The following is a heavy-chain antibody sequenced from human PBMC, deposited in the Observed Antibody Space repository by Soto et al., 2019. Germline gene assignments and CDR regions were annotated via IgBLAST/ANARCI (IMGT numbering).Heavy chain of an antibody. CDR2: INHSGST. CDR3: ARGPHEAVASTLDY. J-gene: IGHJ4*02. D-gene: IGHD6-19*01. Sequence: SETLSLTCAVYGGSFSGYYWSWIRQPPGKGLEWIGEINHSGSTNYNPSLKSRVTISVDTSKNQFSLKLSSVTAADTAVYYCARGPHEAVASTLDYWGQGTLVTVSS. CDR1: GGSFSGYY. V-gene: IGHV4-34*01.